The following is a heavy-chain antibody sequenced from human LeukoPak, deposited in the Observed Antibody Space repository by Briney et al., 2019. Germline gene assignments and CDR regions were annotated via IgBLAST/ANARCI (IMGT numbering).Heavy chain of an antibody. V-gene: IGHV1-2*02. CDR3: ARAALYYSTYNWFDP. CDR2: INPNSGGT. CDR1: GYTFTGYY. J-gene: IGHJ5*02. D-gene: IGHD3-10*01. Sequence: GASVKVSCKASGYTFTGYYMHWVRQAPGQGLEWMGWINPNSGGTNYAQKFQGRVTMTRDTSISTAYMELSRLRSDDTAVYYCARAALYYSTYNWFDPWGQGTLVTVSS.